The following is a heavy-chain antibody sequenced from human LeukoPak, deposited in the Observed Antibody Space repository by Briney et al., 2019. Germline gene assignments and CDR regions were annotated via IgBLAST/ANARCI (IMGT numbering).Heavy chain of an antibody. CDR2: IYYSGST. CDR1: GGSISSGDYY. CDR3: ARERIAELVDY. V-gene: IGHV4-30-4*01. Sequence: SETLSLTCTVSGGSISSGDYYWSWTRQPPGKGLEWIGYIYYSGSTYYNPSLKSRVTISVDTSKNQFSLKLSSVTAADTAVYYCARERIAELVDYWGQGTLVTVSS. J-gene: IGHJ4*02. D-gene: IGHD6-13*01.